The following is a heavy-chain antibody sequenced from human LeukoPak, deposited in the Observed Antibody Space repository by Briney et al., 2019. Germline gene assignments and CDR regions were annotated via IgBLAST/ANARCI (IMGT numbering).Heavy chain of an antibody. Sequence: SVKVSCKASGGTFSSYAISWVRQAPGQGLEWMGGIIPIFGTANYAQKFQGRVTITADESTSTAYMELSSLRSEDTAVYYCARGVLVDQLGDTAMVTYFDYWGQGTLVTVSS. CDR3: ARGVLVDQLGDTAMVTYFDY. CDR2: IIPIFGTA. CDR1: GGTFSSYA. J-gene: IGHJ4*02. D-gene: IGHD5-18*01. V-gene: IGHV1-69*01.